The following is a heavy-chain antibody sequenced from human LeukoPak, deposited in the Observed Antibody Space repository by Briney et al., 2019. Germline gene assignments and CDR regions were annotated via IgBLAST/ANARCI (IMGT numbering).Heavy chain of an antibody. Sequence: PSETLSLTCSVSGDSISSFYWSWIRQPPGKGLEWIGFAYYNGDTKQNPSLKGRDTLSVDTSKSQFSLKLTSVTAADTAVYYCAGFKSGPAFEYWGQGTLVTVSS. CDR1: GDSISSFY. V-gene: IGHV4-59*01. J-gene: IGHJ4*02. CDR3: AGFKSGPAFEY. CDR2: AYYNGDT.